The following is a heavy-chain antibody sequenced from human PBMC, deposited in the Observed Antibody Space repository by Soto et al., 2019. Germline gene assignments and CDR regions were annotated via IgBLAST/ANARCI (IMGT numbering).Heavy chain of an antibody. Sequence: GGSLRLSCAASGFTFSGSAMHWVRQASGKGLEWVGRIRSKANSYATAYAASVKGRFTSSRDDSKNTAYLQMNSLKTEDTAVYYCTRRRYDFWSGHHYYYYGMDVWGQGTTVTVSS. J-gene: IGHJ6*02. CDR1: GFTFSGSA. CDR2: IRSKANSYAT. CDR3: TRRRYDFWSGHHYYYYGMDV. V-gene: IGHV3-73*01. D-gene: IGHD3-3*01.